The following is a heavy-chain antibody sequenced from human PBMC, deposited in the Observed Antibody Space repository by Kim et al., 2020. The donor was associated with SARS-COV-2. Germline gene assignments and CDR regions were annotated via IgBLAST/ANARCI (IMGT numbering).Heavy chain of an antibody. V-gene: IGHV3-23*03. CDR3: AKDLVFTMVLGSSYGMDV. CDR1: GFTFSSYA. CDR2: IYSGGSST. D-gene: IGHD3-10*01. J-gene: IGHJ6*01. Sequence: GGSLRLSCAASGFTFSSYAMSWVRQAPGKGLEWVSVIYSGGSSTYYADSVKGRFTISRDNSKNTLYLQMNSLRAEDTAVYDCAKDLVFTMVLGSSYGMDV.